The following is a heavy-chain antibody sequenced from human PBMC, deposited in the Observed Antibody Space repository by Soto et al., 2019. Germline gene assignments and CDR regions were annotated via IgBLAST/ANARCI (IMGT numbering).Heavy chain of an antibody. J-gene: IGHJ6*02. D-gene: IGHD2-15*01. Sequence: SVKVSCKASGGTFSSYAISWVRQAPGQGLEWMGGIIPIFGTANYAQKFQGRVTITADESTSTAYMELSSLRSDDTAVYYCARPTWGYCSGGSCYSGSYYYGMDVWGQGTTVTVSS. CDR2: IIPIFGTA. CDR3: ARPTWGYCSGGSCYSGSYYYGMDV. V-gene: IGHV1-69*13. CDR1: GGTFSSYA.